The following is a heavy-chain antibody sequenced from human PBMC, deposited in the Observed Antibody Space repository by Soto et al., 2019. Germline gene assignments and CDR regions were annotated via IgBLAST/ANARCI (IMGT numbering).Heavy chain of an antibody. CDR1: GYTFTSYG. J-gene: IGHJ4*02. CDR3: ARGPGSGGYYLDY. CDR2: IGASNGNT. Sequence: QVHLVQSEAEVKKPGASVKVSCKPSGYTFTSYGISWVRQAPGQGLEWMGWIGASNGNTNYAQKLQGRVTMTTDTSTSTVYMELMSLRSDDTAVYYWARGPGSGGYYLDYCGQGTLVTVSS. V-gene: IGHV1-18*01. D-gene: IGHD1-26*01.